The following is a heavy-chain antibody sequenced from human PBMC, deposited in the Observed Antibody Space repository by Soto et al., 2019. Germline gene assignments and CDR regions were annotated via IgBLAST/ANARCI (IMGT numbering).Heavy chain of an antibody. CDR3: ARSEDCSGGSCYSMFDY. V-gene: IGHV1-3*01. Sequence: QVQLVQSGAEVKKPGASVKVFCKASGYTFTSYAMHWVRQAPGQRLEWMGWINAGNGNTKYSQKFQGRVTITRDTSASTAYMELSSLRSEDTAVYYCARSEDCSGGSCYSMFDYWGQGTLVTVSS. CDR2: INAGNGNT. CDR1: GYTFTSYA. D-gene: IGHD2-15*01. J-gene: IGHJ4*02.